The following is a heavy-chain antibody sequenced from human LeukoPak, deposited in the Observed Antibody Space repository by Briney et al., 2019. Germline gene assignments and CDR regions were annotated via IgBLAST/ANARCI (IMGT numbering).Heavy chain of an antibody. Sequence: SETLSLTCTVSGGSISSGSYYWSWIRQPAGKGLEWIGRIYTSGSTNYNPSLKSRVTISVDTSKNQFSLKLSSVTAADTAVYYCARDEGGLCGGGSCYSGWFDPWGQGTLVTVSS. CDR3: ARDEGGLCGGGSCYSGWFDP. CDR1: GGSISSGSYY. D-gene: IGHD2-15*01. V-gene: IGHV4-61*02. CDR2: IYTSGST. J-gene: IGHJ5*02.